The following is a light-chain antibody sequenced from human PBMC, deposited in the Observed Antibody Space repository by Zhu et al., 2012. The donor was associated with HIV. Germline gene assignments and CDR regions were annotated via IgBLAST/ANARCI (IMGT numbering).Light chain of an antibody. J-gene: IGKJ1*01. CDR2: GAS. V-gene: IGKV3-20*01. CDR1: HSVNRNY. Sequence: EIVLTQSPDTLSLSPGDRATLACRASHSVNRNYVIWYQQKPGQAPRPLIYGASDRASGVPDRFSGSGSGTDFTLTISRLEPEDFAVYYCHQYDDSWTFGQGTKVEIK. CDR3: HQYDDSWT.